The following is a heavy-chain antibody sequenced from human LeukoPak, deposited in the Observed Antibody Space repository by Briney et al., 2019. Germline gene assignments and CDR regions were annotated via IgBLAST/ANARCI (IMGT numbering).Heavy chain of an antibody. CDR2: IFYRGTT. CDR1: GGSISSDY. CDR3: ARAPPRGGFDY. J-gene: IGHJ4*02. V-gene: IGHV4-59*01. Sequence: SQTLSLTCTVSGGSISSDYRSWIRQPPGKALEWVGYIFYRGTTNYNPSLKSRLSISVDTSKNQFSLRLTSVTAADTAVYYCARAPPRGGFDYWGQGALVTVPS.